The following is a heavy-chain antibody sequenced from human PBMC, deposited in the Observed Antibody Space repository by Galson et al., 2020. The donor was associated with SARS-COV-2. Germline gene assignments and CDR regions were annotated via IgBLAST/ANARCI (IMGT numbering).Heavy chain of an antibody. V-gene: IGHV3-30-3*01. J-gene: IGHJ3*02. Sequence: TGGSLRLSCAASGFTFSSYAMHWVRQAPGKGLEWVAVISYDGSNKYYADSVKGRFTISRDNSKNTLYLQMNSLRAEDTAVYYCARDHWNYRAFDIWGQGTMVTVSS. CDR2: ISYDGSNK. CDR1: GFTFSSYA. CDR3: ARDHWNYRAFDI. D-gene: IGHD1-7*01.